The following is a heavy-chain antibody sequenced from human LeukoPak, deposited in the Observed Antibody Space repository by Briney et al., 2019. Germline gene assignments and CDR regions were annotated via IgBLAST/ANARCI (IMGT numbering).Heavy chain of an antibody. D-gene: IGHD3-10*01. CDR3: ARDPYYYGSGSPLNDWYFDL. J-gene: IGHJ2*01. CDR2: IIPIFGIA. Sequence: GASVKLSCKASGGTFSSYAISWGRQAPGQGLGWMGMIIPIFGIADCAQKFQGRVTITAAKSTSTAYMVLSSLRSEDTAVYYCARDPYYYGSGSPLNDWYFDLWGRGTLVTVSS. V-gene: IGHV1-69*04. CDR1: GGTFSSYA.